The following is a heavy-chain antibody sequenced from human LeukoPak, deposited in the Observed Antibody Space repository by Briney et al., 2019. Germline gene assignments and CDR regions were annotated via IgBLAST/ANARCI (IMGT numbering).Heavy chain of an antibody. CDR3: TRTILGYYYDSSGYWFDY. CDR1: GFTFGDYA. D-gene: IGHD3-22*01. Sequence: GGSLRLSCTASGFTFGDYAMSWVRQAPGKGLEWVGFIRSKAYGGTTEYAASVKGRFTISRDDSKSIAHLQMNSLKTEDTAVYYCTRTILGYYYDSSGYWFDYWGQGTLVTVSS. J-gene: IGHJ4*02. V-gene: IGHV3-49*04. CDR2: IRSKAYGGTT.